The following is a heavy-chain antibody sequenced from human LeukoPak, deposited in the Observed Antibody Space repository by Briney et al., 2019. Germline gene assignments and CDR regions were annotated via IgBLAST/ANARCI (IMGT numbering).Heavy chain of an antibody. V-gene: IGHV3-48*02. D-gene: IGHD4/OR15-4a*01. J-gene: IGHJ4*02. CDR1: GFTFTRYG. Sequence: GGSLRLSCAASGFTFTRYGMVWVRQAPGKGLEWVSYISGSTSAVYYADSVRGRFTISRDNGKNSLYLQMNSLRDDDTAVYYCARRERQSANYYYFDYWGQGALVTVSS. CDR2: ISGSTSAV. CDR3: ARRERQSANYYYFDY.